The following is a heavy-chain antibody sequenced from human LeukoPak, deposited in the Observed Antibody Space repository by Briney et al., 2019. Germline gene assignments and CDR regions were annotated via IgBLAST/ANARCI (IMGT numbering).Heavy chain of an antibody. J-gene: IGHJ1*01. D-gene: IGHD2-2*01. CDR2: ISGSGGST. V-gene: IGHV3-23*01. CDR3: AKDQSRPLPAAMHKGYFQH. CDR1: GFTFSSYA. Sequence: GGSLRLSCAASGFTFSSYAMSWVRQAPGKGLEWVSAISGSGGSTYYADSVKGRFTISRDNSKNTLYLQMNSLRAEDTAVYYCAKDQSRPLPAAMHKGYFQHWGQGTLVTVSS.